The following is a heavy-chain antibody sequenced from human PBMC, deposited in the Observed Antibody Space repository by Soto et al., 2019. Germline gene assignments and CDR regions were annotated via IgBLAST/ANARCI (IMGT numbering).Heavy chain of an antibody. J-gene: IGHJ6*03. CDR1: EFTFSNYA. CDR2: ISGSSGTT. Sequence: EVQLLESGGGLVQPGGSLRLSCAASEFTFSNYAMSWVRQAPGKGLEWVSGISGSSGTTYYADSVKGRFTISRDNSKNTLFLQMNSLRAEDTAVYYCAKDSYGSGIHFYYYYYMDLWGKGTTVTVSS. D-gene: IGHD3-10*01. V-gene: IGHV3-23*01. CDR3: AKDSYGSGIHFYYYYYMDL.